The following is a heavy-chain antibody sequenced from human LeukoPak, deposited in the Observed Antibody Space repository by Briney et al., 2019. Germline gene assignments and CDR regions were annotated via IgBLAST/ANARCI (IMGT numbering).Heavy chain of an antibody. CDR1: GGSISSHY. D-gene: IGHD6-19*01. CDR3: ARRVAVAGRDSYGMDV. Sequence: SETLSLTCTVSGGSISSHYWSWIRQPPGKGLEWIAYIYYSGSTNYNPSLKSRVTMSVDTSKKQFSLKLSPVTAADTAVYYCARRVAVAGRDSYGMDVWGQGTTVTVSS. CDR2: IYYSGST. J-gene: IGHJ6*02. V-gene: IGHV4-59*08.